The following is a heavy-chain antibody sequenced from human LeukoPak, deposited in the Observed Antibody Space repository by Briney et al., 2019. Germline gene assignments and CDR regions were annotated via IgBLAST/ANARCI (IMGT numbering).Heavy chain of an antibody. CDR3: TTSYYYYYGMDV. Sequence: GGSLRLSCAASGFTFSTYDMHWVRQAPGKGLEWVGRIKSKTDGGTTDYAAPVKGRFTISRDDSKNTLYLQMNSLKTEDTAVYYCTTSYYYYYGMDVWGQGTTVTVSS. J-gene: IGHJ6*02. CDR2: IKSKTDGGTT. V-gene: IGHV3-15*01. CDR1: GFTFSTYD.